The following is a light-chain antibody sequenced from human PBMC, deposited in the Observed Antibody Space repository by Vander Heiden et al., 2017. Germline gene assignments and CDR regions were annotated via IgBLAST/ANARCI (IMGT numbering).Light chain of an antibody. J-gene: IGLJ2*01. CDR1: RLSEKY. CDR2: QDN. Sequence: SYDLAQPPSVHVSHGHTASITCTAARLSEKYVSWHQQSPSQSPTVVIYQDNKRPSGIPERFSGSNSGNTATLTISGAQALDEADYYCQAWASRVPVIFGGGTQLTVL. V-gene: IGLV3-1*01. CDR3: QAWASRVPVI.